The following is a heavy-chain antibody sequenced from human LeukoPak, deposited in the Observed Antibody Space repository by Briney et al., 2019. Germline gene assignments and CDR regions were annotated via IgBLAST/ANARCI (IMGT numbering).Heavy chain of an antibody. J-gene: IGHJ3*02. CDR2: IYYSGST. CDR3: ARHGPPYYDSSGYLDGAFDI. D-gene: IGHD3-22*01. CDR1: GGSISSSSYY. Sequence: PSETLSLTCTVSGGSISSSSYYWGWIRQPPGKGPEWIGSIYYSGSTYYNPSLKSRVTISVDTSKNQFSLKLSSVTAADTAVYYCARHGPPYYDSSGYLDGAFDIWGQGTMVTVSS. V-gene: IGHV4-39*01.